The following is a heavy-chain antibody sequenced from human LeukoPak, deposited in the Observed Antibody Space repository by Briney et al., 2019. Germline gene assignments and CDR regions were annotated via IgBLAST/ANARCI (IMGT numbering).Heavy chain of an antibody. D-gene: IGHD5-24*01. J-gene: IGHJ4*02. V-gene: IGHV3-21*06. CDR1: AFTFKTYT. CDR2: INTAGNLI. CDR3: ARTVEGHFDF. Sequence: PGGSLRLSXVASAFTFKTYTLSWVRQTPGKGLEWVSYINTAGNLINYADSVRGRFTISRDNAKNSLFLYMNSLTPEDTAVYYCARTVEGHFDFRGQGTLVTVSS.